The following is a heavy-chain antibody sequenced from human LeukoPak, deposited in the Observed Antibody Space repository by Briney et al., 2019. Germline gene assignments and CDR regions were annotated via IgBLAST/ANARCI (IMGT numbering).Heavy chain of an antibody. CDR1: GGSFSGYY. J-gene: IGHJ4*02. CDR3: ARGVVVTAYFGDPFDY. D-gene: IGHD2-21*02. CDR2: INHSGST. V-gene: IGHV4-34*01. Sequence: TSETLSLTCAVYGGSFSGYYWSWIRQPPGKGLEWIGEINHSGSTNYNPSLKSRVTISVDTSKNQFSLKLSSVTAADTAVYYCARGVVVTAYFGDPFDYWGQGTLVTVSS.